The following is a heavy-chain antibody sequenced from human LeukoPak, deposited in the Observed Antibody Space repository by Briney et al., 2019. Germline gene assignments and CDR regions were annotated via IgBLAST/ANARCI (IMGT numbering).Heavy chain of an antibody. Sequence: PGRSLRLSCAASGFNFDDYSMHWIRQAPGKGLEWVSGISWNSGSAGYADSVKGRFTISRDNAKNSLYLQMNSLRTEDTALHYCAKDRTYSGYDALDYWGQGTLVTVSS. CDR1: GFNFDDYS. J-gene: IGHJ4*02. D-gene: IGHD5-12*01. CDR3: AKDRTYSGYDALDY. CDR2: ISWNSGSA. V-gene: IGHV3-9*01.